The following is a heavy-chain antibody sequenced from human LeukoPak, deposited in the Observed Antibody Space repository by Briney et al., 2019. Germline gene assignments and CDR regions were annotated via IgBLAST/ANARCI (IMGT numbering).Heavy chain of an antibody. Sequence: GGSLRLSCAASGFTFSSYAMHWVRQAPGKGLEWVAVISYDGSNKYYADSVKGRFTISRDNSKNTLYLQMNSLRAEDTAVYYCAKDHRSGSYPHDYWGQGTLVTVSS. CDR1: GFTFSSYA. J-gene: IGHJ4*02. CDR3: AKDHRSGSYPHDY. D-gene: IGHD3-10*01. V-gene: IGHV3-30*04. CDR2: ISYDGSNK.